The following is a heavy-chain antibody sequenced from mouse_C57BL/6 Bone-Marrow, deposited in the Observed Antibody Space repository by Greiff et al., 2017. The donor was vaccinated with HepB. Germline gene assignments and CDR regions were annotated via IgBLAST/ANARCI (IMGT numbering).Heavy chain of an antibody. CDR1: EYEFPSHD. D-gene: IGHD2-1*01. V-gene: IGHV5-2*01. J-gene: IGHJ1*03. CDR3: ARQVYYGNFDWYFDV. CDR2: INSDGGST. Sequence: EVQRVESGGGLVQPGESLKLSCESNEYEFPSHDMSWVRKTPEKRLELVAAINSDGGSTYYPDTMERRFIISRDNTKKTLYLQMSSLRSEDTALYYCARQVYYGNFDWYFDVWGTGTTVTVSS.